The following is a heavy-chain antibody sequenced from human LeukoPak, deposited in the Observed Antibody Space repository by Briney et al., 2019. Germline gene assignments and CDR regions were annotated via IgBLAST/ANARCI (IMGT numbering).Heavy chain of an antibody. V-gene: IGHV3-23*01. CDR3: ARKVV. CDR1: GFTFSSYD. J-gene: IGHJ4*02. CDR2: ISGSGGIT. Sequence: GGSLGLSCAASGFTFSSYDMNWVRQAPGKGLEWVSGISGSGGITYYADSVKGRFTISRDNSENTLYLQMKSLRAEDTAVYFCARKVVWGQGTLVTVSS.